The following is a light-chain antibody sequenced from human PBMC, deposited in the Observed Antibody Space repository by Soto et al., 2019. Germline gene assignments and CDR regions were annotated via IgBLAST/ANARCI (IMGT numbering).Light chain of an antibody. Sequence: DIQMTQSPSSVSASVGDRVTITCRVSQVISTWLAWYQQKPGQAPKLLIYAASVLESGVPSRFSGSGSGTDFTLTIRSLQPDDIATYYCQQYSSYSAWTFGEGTKVDIK. CDR1: QVISTW. CDR3: QQYSSYSAWT. CDR2: AAS. V-gene: IGKV1-12*01. J-gene: IGKJ1*01.